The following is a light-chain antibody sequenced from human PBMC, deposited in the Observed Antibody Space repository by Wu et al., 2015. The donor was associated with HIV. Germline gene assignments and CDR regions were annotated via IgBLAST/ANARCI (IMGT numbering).Light chain of an antibody. CDR3: QQSNNWPPWT. CDR2: GAS. V-gene: IGKV3-15*01. CDR1: QSVSSN. J-gene: IGKJ1*01. Sequence: EIVLTQSPATLSVSPGERATLSCRASQSVSSNLAWYQQKPGQAPRLLIYGASTRATGIPARFSGSGSGTEFTLTISSMQSEDFAVYYCQQSNNWPPWTFGPRDQGGNQT.